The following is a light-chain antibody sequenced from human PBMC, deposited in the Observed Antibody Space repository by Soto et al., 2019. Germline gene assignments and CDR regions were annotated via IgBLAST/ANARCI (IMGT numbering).Light chain of an antibody. Sequence: DIQMTQSPSTLSASIGDRVTITCRASQSISSWLAWYQQKPGKAPELLIYKASSLESGVPSRFSGRGSGTEFTRTSSSLEPDESATEYFQEYDSYPTIVGQGTRVEIK. V-gene: IGKV1-5*03. CDR1: QSISSW. CDR3: QEYDSYPTI. J-gene: IGKJ5*01. CDR2: KAS.